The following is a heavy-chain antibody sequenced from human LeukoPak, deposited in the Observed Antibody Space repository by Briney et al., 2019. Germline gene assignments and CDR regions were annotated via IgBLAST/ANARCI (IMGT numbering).Heavy chain of an antibody. J-gene: IGHJ4*02. Sequence: GGSLRLSCSAYGFTFSSYGMTWVRQAPWKGLEWVSTISGSGGSTYYADSVKGRFTISRDNSKNTLYLQMSSLTAEDTAKYYCAKSQYFDSSLADYWGQGILVTVSS. D-gene: IGHD3-22*01. CDR3: AKSQYFDSSLADY. V-gene: IGHV3-23*01. CDR1: GFTFSSYG. CDR2: ISGSGGST.